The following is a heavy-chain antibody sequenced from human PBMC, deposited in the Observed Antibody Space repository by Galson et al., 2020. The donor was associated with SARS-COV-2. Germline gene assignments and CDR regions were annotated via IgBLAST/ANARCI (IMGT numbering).Heavy chain of an antibody. Sequence: SQTLSLTCTVSGVSMISYYWTWIRQPAGKGLDWVGRIYSTGSTNFNPSLESRVTMSVDMSKSQFSLRLSSLTAADTAIYYCARDASGWSSDDAFDIWGQGTMVTVSS. V-gene: IGHV4-4*07. J-gene: IGHJ3*02. CDR3: ARDASGWSSDDAFDI. CDR2: IYSTGST. CDR1: GVSMISYY. D-gene: IGHD6-19*01.